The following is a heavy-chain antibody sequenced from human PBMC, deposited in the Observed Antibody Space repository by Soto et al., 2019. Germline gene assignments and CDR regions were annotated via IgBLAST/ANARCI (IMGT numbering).Heavy chain of an antibody. CDR2: IFYSGST. V-gene: IGHV4-59*01. J-gene: IGHJ5*01. Sequence: QVQLQESGPGLVKPSETLSLTCTVSGGSISSYYWSWIRQPPGKGLEWIGFIFYSGSTSYNPSLKPRVTTSIDTSEYQFSLKLNSVTAADTAVYYCTSMIGDPVLSFDSWGQGTLVAVSS. CDR3: TSMIGDPVLSFDS. D-gene: IGHD3-10*02. CDR1: GGSISSYY.